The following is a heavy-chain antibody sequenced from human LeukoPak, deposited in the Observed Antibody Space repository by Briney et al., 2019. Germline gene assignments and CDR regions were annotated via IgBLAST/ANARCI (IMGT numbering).Heavy chain of an antibody. CDR3: AAGHPVYFDY. J-gene: IGHJ4*02. CDR1: GASISSGGYY. V-gene: IGHV4-61*08. Sequence: SETLSLTCTVSGASISSGGYYWSWIRQPPGKGLEWIGYIYYSGSTNYNPSLKSRVTISLDTSKNQFSLRLTSVTAADTAVYYCAAGHPVYFDYWGQGTLVTVSS. CDR2: IYYSGST.